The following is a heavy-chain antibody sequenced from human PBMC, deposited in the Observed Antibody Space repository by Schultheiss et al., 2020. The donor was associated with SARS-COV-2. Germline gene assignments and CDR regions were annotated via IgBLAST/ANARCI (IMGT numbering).Heavy chain of an antibody. CDR1: GFTFSSYG. CDR3: ARGRSSSSPGAFDI. Sequence: GGSLRLSCAASGFTFSSYGMHWVRQAPGKGLEWVAVISYDGSNKYYADSVKGRFTISRDNSKNTLYLQMNSLRAEDTAVYYCARGRSSSSPGAFDIWGQGTMVTVSS. V-gene: IGHV3-33*05. D-gene: IGHD6-6*01. CDR2: ISYDGSNK. J-gene: IGHJ3*02.